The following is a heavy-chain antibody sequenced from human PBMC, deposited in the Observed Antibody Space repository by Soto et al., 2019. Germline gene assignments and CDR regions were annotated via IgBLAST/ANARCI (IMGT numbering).Heavy chain of an antibody. V-gene: IGHV4-4*02. D-gene: IGHD6-19*01. CDR3: ARVSIGWYGFDP. Sequence: QVQLQESGPGLVKPSGTLSLTCAVSGGSISSSNWWSWVRQPPGKGLEWIGEIYHSGSTNSNPSLKSRHTISLDKSKNQFSLKLSSVTAADTAVYYCARVSIGWYGFDPWGQGTLVTVSS. CDR1: GGSISSSNW. CDR2: IYHSGST. J-gene: IGHJ5*02.